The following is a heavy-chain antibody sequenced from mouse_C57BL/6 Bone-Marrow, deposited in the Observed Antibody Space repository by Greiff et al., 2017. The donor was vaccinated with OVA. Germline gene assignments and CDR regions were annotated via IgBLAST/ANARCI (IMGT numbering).Heavy chain of an antibody. CDR3: ARYYSAYYYAMDY. CDR2: IHPNSGST. Sequence: VQRVESGAELVKPGASVKLSCKASGYTFTSYWMHWVKQRPGQGLEWIGMIHPNSGSTNYNEKFKSKATLTVDKSSSTAYMQLSSLTSEDSAVYYCARYYSAYYYAMDYWGQGTSVTVSS. CDR1: GYTFTSYW. V-gene: IGHV1-64*01. J-gene: IGHJ4*01. D-gene: IGHD2-12*01.